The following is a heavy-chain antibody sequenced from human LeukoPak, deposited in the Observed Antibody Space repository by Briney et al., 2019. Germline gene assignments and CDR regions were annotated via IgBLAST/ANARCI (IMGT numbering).Heavy chain of an antibody. CDR3: ARVLRSGYYYVGSYYFDY. D-gene: IGHD3-22*01. CDR2: INSDGSST. V-gene: IGHV3-74*01. CDR1: GFTFSSYW. Sequence: PGGSPRLSCAASGFTFSSYWMHWVRQAPGKGLVWVSRINSDGSSTSYADSVKGRFTISRDNAKNTLYLQMNSLRAEDTAVYYCARVLRSGYYYVGSYYFDYWGQGTLVTVSS. J-gene: IGHJ4*02.